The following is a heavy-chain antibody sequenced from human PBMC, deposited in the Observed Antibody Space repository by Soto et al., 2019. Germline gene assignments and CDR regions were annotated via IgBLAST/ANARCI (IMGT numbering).Heavy chain of an antibody. CDR3: VKGGFTTPYHH. D-gene: IGHD2-15*01. J-gene: IGHJ1*01. Sequence: EVQLVESGGGLVQPGRSLRLSCAASGFTFKDYAMHWVRQAPGKGLAWVSGLSWNSNTILSSDAGKGRFTISRDNAKNSLYLQMNSLSPEDTALYYCVKGGFTTPYHHWGQGTLVTVPS. CDR2: LSWNSNTI. V-gene: IGHV3-9*01. CDR1: GFTFKDYA.